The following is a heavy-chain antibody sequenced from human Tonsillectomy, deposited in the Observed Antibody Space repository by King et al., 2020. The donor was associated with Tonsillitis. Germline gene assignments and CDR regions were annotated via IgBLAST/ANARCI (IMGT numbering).Heavy chain of an antibody. Sequence: VQLVESGGGLVKPGGSLRLSCATSGFRFSDYDMNWVRQAPGKGLEWVSSISSNRKYIYYADSVKGRITISRDNAKNSLYLQVDSLTDEDTAVYYCAKDKGADLYESSRGAFDIWGQGTTVTVSS. J-gene: IGHJ3*02. D-gene: IGHD3-22*01. CDR2: ISSNRKYI. CDR1: GFRFSDYD. CDR3: AKDKGADLYESSRGAFDI. V-gene: IGHV3-21*01.